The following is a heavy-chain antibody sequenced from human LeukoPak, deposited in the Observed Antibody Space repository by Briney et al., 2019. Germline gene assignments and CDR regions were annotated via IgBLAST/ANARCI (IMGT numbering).Heavy chain of an antibody. D-gene: IGHD3-10*01. V-gene: IGHV4-39*07. J-gene: IGHJ3*02. CDR1: GGSISSSSYY. CDR3: ARDPSVRGVIINHAFDI. CDR2: IYYSGST. Sequence: SETLSLTCTVSGGSISSSSYYWGWIRQPPGKGLEWIGSIYYSGSTYYNPSLKSRVTISVDTSKNQFSLKLSSATAADTAVYYCARDPSVRGVIINHAFDIWGQGTMVTVSS.